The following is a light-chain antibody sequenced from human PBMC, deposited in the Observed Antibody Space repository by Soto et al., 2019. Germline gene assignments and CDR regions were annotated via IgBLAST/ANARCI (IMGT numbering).Light chain of an antibody. CDR3: QQYGSSPPT. CDR1: QSVSSN. CDR2: GAS. Sequence: IVLTQSPGTLSLSHGERATLSCRASQSVSSNLAWYQQKPGQAPRLLIYGASTRATGIPARFSGSGSGTDFTLTISRLEPEDFAVYYCQQYGSSPPTFGQGTKVDIK. V-gene: IGKV3-20*01. J-gene: IGKJ1*01.